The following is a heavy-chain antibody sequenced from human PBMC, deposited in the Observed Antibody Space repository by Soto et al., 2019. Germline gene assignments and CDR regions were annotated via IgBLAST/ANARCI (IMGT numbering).Heavy chain of an antibody. CDR1: AGSISSSNW. J-gene: IGHJ6*02. CDR3: AGDRYDFWSGYTEAV. V-gene: IGHV4-4*02. CDR2: IYHSGST. D-gene: IGHD3-3*01. Sequence: PSETLSLTCAVPAGSISSSNWWSWVRHPPGKGLEWIGEIYHSGSTNYNPSLKSRVTISVDKSKNQFSLKLSSVTAADTAVYYCAGDRYDFWSGYTEAVWGQGTTVTVS.